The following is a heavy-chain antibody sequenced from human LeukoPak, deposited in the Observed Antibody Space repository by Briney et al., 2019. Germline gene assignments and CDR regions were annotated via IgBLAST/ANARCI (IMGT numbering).Heavy chain of an antibody. CDR3: ARVGGVGATWFDP. D-gene: IGHD1-26*01. Sequence: PGGSLRLSCAASGFTSSSYWMSWVRQAPGKGLEWVANIKQDGSEKYYVDSVKGRFTISRDNAKNSLYLQMNSLRAEDTAVYYCARVGGVGATWFDPWGQGTLVTVSS. J-gene: IGHJ5*02. CDR1: GFTSSSYW. CDR2: IKQDGSEK. V-gene: IGHV3-7*01.